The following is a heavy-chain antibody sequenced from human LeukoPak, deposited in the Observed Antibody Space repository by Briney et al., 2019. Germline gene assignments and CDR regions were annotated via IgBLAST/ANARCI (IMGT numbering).Heavy chain of an antibody. CDR3: ARAYGDYYYYFDY. CDR2: IFYSGNT. V-gene: IGHV4-39*07. CDR1: SGSVSNSHYY. D-gene: IGHD4-17*01. Sequence: SETLSLTCTVSSGSVSNSHYYWAWVRQPPGKGLEWLGSIFYSGNTHYNPSLKSPVTISIDTSKNQFSLKVSSVTAADTAVYYCARAYGDYYYYFDYWGQGTLVTVSS. J-gene: IGHJ4*02.